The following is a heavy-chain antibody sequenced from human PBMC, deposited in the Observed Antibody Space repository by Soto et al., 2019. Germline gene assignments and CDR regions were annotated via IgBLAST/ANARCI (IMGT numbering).Heavy chain of an antibody. D-gene: IGHD2-15*01. CDR1: GDSISSTFW. CDR2: VYHSGST. J-gene: IGHJ4*02. Sequence: PSETLSLTCTVSGDSISSTFWWTWVRQPPGKGLEWIGEVYHSGSTRYNPSLKSRVTISVDKPNNQFSLKLSSMTGADTAVYYCARVPPVVVAAVHGFCYRAQRTPVTGSS. CDR3: ARVPPVVVAAVHGFCY. V-gene: IGHV4-4*02.